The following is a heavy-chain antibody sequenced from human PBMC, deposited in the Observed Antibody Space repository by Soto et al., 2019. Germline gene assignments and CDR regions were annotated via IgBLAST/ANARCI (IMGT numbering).Heavy chain of an antibody. CDR2: ISAYNGNT. CDR3: ARDRGYYYVWGILSWFDP. V-gene: IGHV1-18*01. D-gene: IGHD3-10*02. Sequence: ASVKVSCKASGYTFTSYGISWVRQAPGQGLEWMGWISAYNGNTNYAQKLQGRVTMTTDTSTSTAYMELRSLRSDDTAVYYCARDRGYYYVWGILSWFDPWGQGTLVTVSS. CDR1: GYTFTSYG. J-gene: IGHJ5*02.